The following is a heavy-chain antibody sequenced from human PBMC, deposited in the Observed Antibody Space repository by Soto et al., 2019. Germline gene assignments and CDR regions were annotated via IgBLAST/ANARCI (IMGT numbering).Heavy chain of an antibody. Sequence: EVQLLESGGGLVQPGGSLRLACAASGFSFSNYEMTWARQAPGKGLEWVAFINPSSGTTHYADSVKGRFTISRDNSKDTLYLQLGGRRVEDRAVYYCVKGGWLDVWGQGPTVTVSS. J-gene: IGHJ6*02. CDR2: INPSSGTT. CDR1: GFSFSNYE. CDR3: VKGGWLDV. D-gene: IGHD2-15*01. V-gene: IGHV3-23*01.